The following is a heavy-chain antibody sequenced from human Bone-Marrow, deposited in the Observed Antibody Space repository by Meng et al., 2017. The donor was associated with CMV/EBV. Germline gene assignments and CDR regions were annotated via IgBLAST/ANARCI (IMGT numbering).Heavy chain of an antibody. V-gene: IGHV3-7*01. CDR1: GFTVSGNY. D-gene: IGHD2-8*01. CDR2: IKQDGSEK. J-gene: IGHJ4*02. Sequence: GGSLRLSCAASGFTVSGNYMSWVRQAPRKGLEWVANIKQDGSEKYYVDSVKGRFTISRDNGKNSVYLQMNSLRAEDTAVYYCARDSGRMNYWGQGTLVTVSS. CDR3: ARDSGRMNY.